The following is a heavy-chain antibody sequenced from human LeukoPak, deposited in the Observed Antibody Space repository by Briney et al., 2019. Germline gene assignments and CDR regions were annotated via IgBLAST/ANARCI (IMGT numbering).Heavy chain of an antibody. V-gene: IGHV1-24*01. CDR3: ATPLGPLGLIPYYFDY. J-gene: IGHJ4*02. CDR1: GYTLTELA. CDR2: FDPEKGET. Sequence: ASVKVSCKVSGYTLTELAMHWVRQAPGKGLEWIGGFDPEKGETIYTQQLQGRLTMTEDTSTDTAYMELSSLTSEDTAVYYCATPLGPLGLIPYYFDYWGQRTLVTVSS. D-gene: IGHD2-21*01.